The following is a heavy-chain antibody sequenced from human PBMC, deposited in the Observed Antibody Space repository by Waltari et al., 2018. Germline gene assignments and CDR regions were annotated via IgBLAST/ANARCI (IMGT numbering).Heavy chain of an antibody. CDR1: GFTFSSYA. Sequence: EVQLVESGGGLVQPGGSLRLSCAASGFTFSSYAMSWVRQAPGKGREWVSAISGSGVSTYYADSLKGRFTSSSDNSKNTLYLRMNSLRAEDTAVYYCAKVSDSSVMKAYFDYWGQGTLVTVSS. J-gene: IGHJ4*02. CDR3: AKVSDSSVMKAYFDY. V-gene: IGHV3-23*04. D-gene: IGHD3-22*01. CDR2: ISGSGVST.